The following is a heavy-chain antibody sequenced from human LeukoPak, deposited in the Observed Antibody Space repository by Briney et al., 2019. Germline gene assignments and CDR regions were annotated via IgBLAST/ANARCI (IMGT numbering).Heavy chain of an antibody. CDR1: GFTFSNLW. V-gene: IGHV3-7*03. CDR2: IKQDGSEK. CDR3: ATSTAAAGTD. J-gene: IGHJ4*02. D-gene: IGHD6-13*01. Sequence: GGALRLSCAASGFTFSNLWMSWVRQAPGKGLKWVANIKQDGSEKYYVDSVKGRFTISRDNAQNSLYLQMNSLRAEDTAIYYCATSTAAAGTDWGQGTLVTVSS.